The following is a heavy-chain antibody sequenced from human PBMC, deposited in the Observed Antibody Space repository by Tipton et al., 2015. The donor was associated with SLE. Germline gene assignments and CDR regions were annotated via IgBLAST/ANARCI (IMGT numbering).Heavy chain of an antibody. CDR3: ARRGSYSGYYYYGTDV. J-gene: IGHJ6*02. D-gene: IGHD1-26*01. CDR2: IYYSGST. V-gene: IGHV4-39*07. CDR1: GGSISSSSYY. Sequence: TLSLTCTVSGGSISSSSYYWGWIRQPPGKGLEWIGSIYYSGSTYYNPSLKSRVTISVDTSKNQFSLKLSFVTAADTAVYYCARRGSYSGYYYYGTDVWGQGTTVTVSS.